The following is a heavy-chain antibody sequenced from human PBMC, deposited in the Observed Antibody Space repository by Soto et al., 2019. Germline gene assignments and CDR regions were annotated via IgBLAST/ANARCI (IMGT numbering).Heavy chain of an antibody. D-gene: IGHD3-16*01. J-gene: IGHJ3*02. V-gene: IGHV3-30*18. CDR1: GFTFSSYG. CDR2: ISYDGSNK. CDR3: AKELGGYENAFDI. Sequence: QPGGSLRLSCAASGFTFSSYGMHWVRQAPGKGLEWVAVISYDGSNKYYADSVKGRFTISRDNSKNTLYLQMNSLRAEDTAVYYCAKELGGYENAFDIWGQGTMVTVSS.